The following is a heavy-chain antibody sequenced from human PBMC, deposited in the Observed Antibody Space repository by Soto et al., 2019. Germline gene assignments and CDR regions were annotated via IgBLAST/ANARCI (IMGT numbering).Heavy chain of an antibody. D-gene: IGHD3-9*01. J-gene: IGHJ4*02. CDR1: GYDFFKYN. Sequence: QVQLVQSGAEVKKPGASVKVSCKTSGYDFFKYNMHWVRQAPGQGLEWMGVINPNGGYTRHAQKFQGRVIMTRDTSSKIVYMELSGLTSADTAMYYCRRADSDVVILTDVRPLFDGWGQGALVTVS. CDR3: RRADSDVVILTDVRPLFDG. V-gene: IGHV1-46*01. CDR2: INPNGGYT.